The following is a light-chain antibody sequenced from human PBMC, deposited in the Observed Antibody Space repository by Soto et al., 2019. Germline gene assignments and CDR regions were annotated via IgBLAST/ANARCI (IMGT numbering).Light chain of an antibody. CDR1: QTISSW. CDR2: KAS. CDR3: QHYNSYSEA. J-gene: IGKJ1*01. Sequence: DIQVTQSPSTLSGSVGDGGTITGRASQTISSWLAWYQQKPGKAPKLMIYKASTLKSGVPSTFSGSGSGTEFTITISSLQPDDFATYYCQHYNSYSEAFGQVTKV. V-gene: IGKV1-5*03.